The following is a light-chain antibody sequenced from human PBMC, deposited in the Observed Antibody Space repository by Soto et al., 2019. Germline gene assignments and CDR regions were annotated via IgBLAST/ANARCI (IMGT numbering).Light chain of an antibody. CDR3: QQYNGDSRG. V-gene: IGKV1-5*01. Sequence: IQMTQSPSTLSASVGDRVTITCRASQNINIWLAWYQQKPGKAPKLLIYNAAYLESGVPSRFSGSGSGTEFTLTISSLQPHAFAIYYCQQYNGDSRGFGQGTKVELK. J-gene: IGKJ1*01. CDR1: QNINIW. CDR2: NAA.